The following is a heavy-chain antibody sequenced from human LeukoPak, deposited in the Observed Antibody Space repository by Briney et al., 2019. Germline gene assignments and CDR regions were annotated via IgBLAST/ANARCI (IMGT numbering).Heavy chain of an antibody. V-gene: IGHV3-30*02. J-gene: IGHJ4*02. CDR2: IRYDGSNK. CDR1: GFTFSNYG. Sequence: GGSLRLSCAASGFTFSNYGMHWVRQAPGKGPEWVAFIRYDGSNKYYTDSVKGRFTISRDNSKNTLYLQMNSLRPEDTAVYYCATNSNYNFDSWGQGILVTVSS. CDR3: ATNSNYNFDS. D-gene: IGHD4-11*01.